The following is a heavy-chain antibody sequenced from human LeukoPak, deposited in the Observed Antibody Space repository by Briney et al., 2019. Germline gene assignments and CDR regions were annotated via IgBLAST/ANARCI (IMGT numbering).Heavy chain of an antibody. CDR2: IVVGSGNT. CDR1: GFTFTSSA. J-gene: IGHJ4*02. D-gene: IGHD1-1*01. V-gene: IGHV1-58*02. Sequence: SVKVSCKASGFTFTSSAMQWVRQARGQRLEWIGWIVVGSGNTNYAQKFHERVTITRDMSTSTAYMELSSLRSEDTAVYYCAAEPPNRNLGGYWGQGTLVTVSS. CDR3: AAEPPNRNLGGY.